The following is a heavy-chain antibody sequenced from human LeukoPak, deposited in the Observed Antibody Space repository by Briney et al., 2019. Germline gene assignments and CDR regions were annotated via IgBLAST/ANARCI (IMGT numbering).Heavy chain of an antibody. CDR1: GFTFSSYA. CDR3: AKDRIGSGKTLDAFDI. Sequence: GGSLRLSCAASGFTFSSYAMSWVRQAPGKGLEWVSTISGSGGSTYYADSVKGRFTISRDNSKNTLYLQMNSLRAEDTAVYYCAKDRIGSGKTLDAFDIWGQGTMVTVSS. V-gene: IGHV3-23*01. D-gene: IGHD3-10*01. CDR2: ISGSGGST. J-gene: IGHJ3*02.